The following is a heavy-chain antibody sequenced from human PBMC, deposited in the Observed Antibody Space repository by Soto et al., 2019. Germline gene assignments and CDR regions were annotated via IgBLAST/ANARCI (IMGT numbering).Heavy chain of an antibody. V-gene: IGHV3-30*18. J-gene: IGHJ4*02. CDR1: GFTFSSYG. Sequence: QVQLVESGGGVVQPGRSLRLSCAASGFTFSSYGMHWVRQAPGKGLEWVAVISYDGSNKYYADSVKGRFTISRDNSKTKLYLQMNSLRAEDTAVYYCAKEGSPVAGSRKTFDYWGQGTLVTVSS. D-gene: IGHD6-19*01. CDR2: ISYDGSNK. CDR3: AKEGSPVAGSRKTFDY.